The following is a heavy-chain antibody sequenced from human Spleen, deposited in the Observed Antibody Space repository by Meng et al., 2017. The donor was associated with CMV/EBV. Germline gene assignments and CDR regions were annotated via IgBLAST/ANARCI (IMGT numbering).Heavy chain of an antibody. J-gene: IGHJ4*02. Sequence: VQRQGSGPGLVKPSETLSLTCTVSGGSISSYYWSWIRQPAGKGLEWIGRIYTSGSTNYNPSLKSRVTMSVDTSKNQFSLKLSSVTAADTAVYYCARDRLPGPNDSSGYYYFDYWGQGTLVTVSS. CDR3: ARDRLPGPNDSSGYYYFDY. CDR2: IYTSGST. D-gene: IGHD3-22*01. V-gene: IGHV4-4*07. CDR1: GGSISSYY.